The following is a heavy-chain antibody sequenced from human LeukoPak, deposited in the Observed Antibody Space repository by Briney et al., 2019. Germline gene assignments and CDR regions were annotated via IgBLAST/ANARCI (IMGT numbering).Heavy chain of an antibody. CDR1: GYSISSGHY. CDR3: ARNRKIAAAGPYYYYMDV. Sequence: SETLSLTCTVSGYSISSGHYWAWIRQSPEKGLEWIASMFHSGSTYYNPSLKSRVTTSADTSKNQFSLKLSSVTAADTAVYYCARNRKIAAAGPYYYYMDVWGKGTTVTVSS. V-gene: IGHV4-38-2*02. D-gene: IGHD6-13*01. J-gene: IGHJ6*03. CDR2: MFHSGST.